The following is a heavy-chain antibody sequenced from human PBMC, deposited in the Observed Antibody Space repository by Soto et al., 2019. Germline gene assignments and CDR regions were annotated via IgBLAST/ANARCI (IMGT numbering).Heavy chain of an antibody. CDR2: IKQDGSEK. Sequence: EVQLVESGGGLVQPGGSLRLSCAASGFTFSNFWMTWVRQAPGKGLEWVATIKQDGSEKHYVDSVKGRFSISRDNAKNTLDLQMNNLRVEDTAVYYCARDSAEMAGTYYLYGMDVWGRGTTITVSS. J-gene: IGHJ6*02. CDR3: ARDSAEMAGTYYLYGMDV. CDR1: GFTFSNFW. V-gene: IGHV3-7*01. D-gene: IGHD1-1*01.